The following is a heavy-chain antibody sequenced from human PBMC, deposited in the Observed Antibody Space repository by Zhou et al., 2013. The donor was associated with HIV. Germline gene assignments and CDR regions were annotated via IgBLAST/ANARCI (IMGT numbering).Heavy chain of an antibody. CDR3: ASTQLKLGIRGPYYMDV. CDR1: GGTFSSYA. CDR2: IIPIFGTA. V-gene: IGHV1-69*05. J-gene: IGHJ6*03. Sequence: QVQLVQSGAEVKKPGSSVKVSCKASGGTFSSYAISWVRQAPGQGLEWMGGIIPIFGTANYAQKFQGRVTITTDESTSTAYMELSSLRSEDTAVYYCASTQLKLGIRGPYYMDVWGKGTTVTVSS. D-gene: IGHD7-27*01.